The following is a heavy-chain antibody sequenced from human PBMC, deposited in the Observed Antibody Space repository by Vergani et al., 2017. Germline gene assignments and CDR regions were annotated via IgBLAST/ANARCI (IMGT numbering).Heavy chain of an antibody. V-gene: IGHV3-33*01. Sequence: VQLVESGGGLVQPGGSLRLSCAASGFTFSSYGMHWVRQAPGKGLEWVAVIWYDGSNKYYADSVKGRFTISRDNSKNTLYLQMNSLRAEDTAVYYCARGYTVTNPDYWGQGTLVTVSS. CDR3: ARGYTVTNPDY. J-gene: IGHJ4*02. D-gene: IGHD4-17*01. CDR2: IWYDGSNK. CDR1: GFTFSSYG.